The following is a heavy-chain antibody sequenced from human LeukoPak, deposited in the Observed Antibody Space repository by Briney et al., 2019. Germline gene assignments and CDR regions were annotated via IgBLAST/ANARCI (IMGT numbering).Heavy chain of an antibody. V-gene: IGHV1-69*05. CDR2: IIPIFGTA. J-gene: IGHJ3*02. CDR1: GGTFSSYA. CDR3: ARDVWDRAFDI. Sequence: ASVKVSCKASGGTFSSYAISWVRQAPGQGLEWMGRIIPIFGTANYAQKFQGRVTITTDESTSTAYMELSSLRSEDTAVFYCARDVWDRAFDIWGQGTMVTVSS. D-gene: IGHD1-26*01.